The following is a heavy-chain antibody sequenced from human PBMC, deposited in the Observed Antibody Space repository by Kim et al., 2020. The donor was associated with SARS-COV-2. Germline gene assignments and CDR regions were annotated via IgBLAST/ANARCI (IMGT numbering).Heavy chain of an antibody. D-gene: IGHD1-26*01. J-gene: IGHJ4*02. CDR3: AADRKTWELLRY. Sequence: NNAQKVQDRVTITRDIATSTAYMELSSLRSEDTAVYYCAADRKTWELLRYWGQGTLVTVSS. V-gene: IGHV1-58*01.